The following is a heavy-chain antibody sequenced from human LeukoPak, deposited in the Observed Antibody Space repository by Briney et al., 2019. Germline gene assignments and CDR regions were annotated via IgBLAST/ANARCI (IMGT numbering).Heavy chain of an antibody. CDR2: IIPIFGTA. CDR3: ARDQGGCITGTTCDY. CDR1: GYTFINHD. D-gene: IGHD1-7*01. V-gene: IGHV1-69*13. Sequence: GASVKVSCKGYGYTFINHDIDWVRQAPGQGLEWMGGIIPIFGTANYAQKFQGRVTITADESTSTAYMELSSLRSEDTAVYYCARDQGGCITGTTCDYWGQGTLVTVSS. J-gene: IGHJ4*02.